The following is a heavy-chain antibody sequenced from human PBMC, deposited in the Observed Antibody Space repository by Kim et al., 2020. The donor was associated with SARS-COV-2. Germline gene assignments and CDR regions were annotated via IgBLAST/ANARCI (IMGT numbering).Heavy chain of an antibody. V-gene: IGHV3-72*01. CDR3: ARRRTSDNWDASDI. D-gene: IGHD2-15*01. Sequence: GGSLRLSCAASGFTFSDHYMDWVRQAPGKGLEWVGRIRKKPNSYTTEYAASVKGRFTISRDDSQNSLYLQMNSLKTEDTAVYYCARRRTSDNWDASDIWPRDNGHRLF. CDR1: GFTFSDHY. J-gene: IGHJ3*02. CDR2: IRKKPNSYTT.